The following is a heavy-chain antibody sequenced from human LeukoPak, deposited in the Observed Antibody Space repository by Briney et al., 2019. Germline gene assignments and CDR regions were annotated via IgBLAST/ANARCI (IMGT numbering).Heavy chain of an antibody. CDR1: GYTFTSYG. CDR3: ARTNIVVVPAANDFQH. CDR2: ISAYNGNT. J-gene: IGHJ1*01. Sequence: GASVKVSCKASGYTFTSYGISWVRQAPGQGLEWMGWISAYNGNTNYAQKLQGRVTMTTDTSTSTAYMELRSLRSDDTAVYYCARTNIVVVPAANDFQHWGQGTLVTVSS. D-gene: IGHD2-2*01. V-gene: IGHV1-18*01.